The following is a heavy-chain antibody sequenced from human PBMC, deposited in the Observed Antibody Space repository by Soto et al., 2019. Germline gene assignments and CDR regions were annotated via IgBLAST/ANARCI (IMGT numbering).Heavy chain of an antibody. V-gene: IGHV4-34*01. CDR1: GGSFSDYY. CDR2: INHSGST. Sequence: QVQIQQWGAGLLRSSETLSLTCAVYGGSFSDYYWTWIRQPPGKGLEWIGEINHSGSTNYNPSLKSRVTISVDTSKKQFSLRLSSVTAADTAVFYCARRGTLFGVDSNWFDPWGQGTLVTVSS. J-gene: IGHJ5*02. CDR3: ARRGTLFGVDSNWFDP. D-gene: IGHD3-3*01.